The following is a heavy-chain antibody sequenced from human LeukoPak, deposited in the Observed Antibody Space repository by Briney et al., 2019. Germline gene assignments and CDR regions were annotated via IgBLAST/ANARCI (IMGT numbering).Heavy chain of an antibody. D-gene: IGHD3-10*01. CDR1: GGSFSGYY. J-gene: IGHJ6*02. CDR2: INHSGST. Sequence: SETLSLTCAVYGGSFSGYYWSWIRQPPGKGLEWIGEINHSGSTNYNPSLKSRVTISVDTSKNQFSLKLSSVTAADTAVYYCAGVQASMVRGVPYYYYGMDVWGQGTTVTVSS. V-gene: IGHV4-34*01. CDR3: AGVQASMVRGVPYYYYGMDV.